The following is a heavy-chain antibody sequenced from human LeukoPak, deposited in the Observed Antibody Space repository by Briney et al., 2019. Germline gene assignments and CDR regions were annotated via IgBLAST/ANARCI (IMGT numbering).Heavy chain of an antibody. Sequence: GGSLRLSCAASGFTFSSYWIHWVRQAPGKGLVWVSRINSDGSSTSYADSVKGRFTISRDDSKNTLYLQMNSLRAEDTAVYYCARIGQQLVRGGMDVWGQGTTVTVSS. V-gene: IGHV3-74*01. CDR1: GFTFSSYW. D-gene: IGHD6-13*01. CDR2: INSDGSST. J-gene: IGHJ6*02. CDR3: ARIGQQLVRGGMDV.